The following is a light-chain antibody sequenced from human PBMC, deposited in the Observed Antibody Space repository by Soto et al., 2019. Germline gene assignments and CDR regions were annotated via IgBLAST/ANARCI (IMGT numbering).Light chain of an antibody. CDR3: QQRSSWPP. CDR1: QSVSSY. CDR2: DAS. Sequence: EIVLTQSPATLSLSPGERATLSCRASQSVSSYLAWYQQKPVQAPRLLIYDASNRATGIPARFSGSGFGTDFTLTISSLEPEDFAVYYCQQRSSWPPFGGGTKVDIK. J-gene: IGKJ4*01. V-gene: IGKV3-11*01.